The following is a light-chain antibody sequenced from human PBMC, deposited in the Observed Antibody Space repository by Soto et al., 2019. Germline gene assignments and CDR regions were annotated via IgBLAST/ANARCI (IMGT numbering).Light chain of an antibody. V-gene: IGKV3-20*01. Sequence: EIVLMQFPGTLSLSPGERATLSCRASQSVSNNYVAWYQRKPGQPPRLLIHDASNRATGIPDRFSGSGSGTDFTLTISRLEPEDFAVYYCQQCAHSPLTFGQGTKV. J-gene: IGKJ1*01. CDR1: QSVSNNY. CDR2: DAS. CDR3: QQCAHSPLT.